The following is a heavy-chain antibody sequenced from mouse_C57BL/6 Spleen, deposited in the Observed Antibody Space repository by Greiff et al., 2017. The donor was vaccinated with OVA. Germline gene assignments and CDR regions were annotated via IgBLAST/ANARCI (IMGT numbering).Heavy chain of an antibody. V-gene: IGHV1-72*01. CDR1: GYTFTSYW. Sequence: QVQLQQPGAELVTPGASVKLSCKASGYTFTSYWMHWVKQRPGRGLEWIGRIDPNRGGTKYNEKFKSKATMHVDKPSSTAYMQRSSLTSQDSAVYECARFYGSGYYAMDYWGQGTSVTVSS. J-gene: IGHJ4*01. D-gene: IGHD1-1*01. CDR2: IDPNRGGT. CDR3: ARFYGSGYYAMDY.